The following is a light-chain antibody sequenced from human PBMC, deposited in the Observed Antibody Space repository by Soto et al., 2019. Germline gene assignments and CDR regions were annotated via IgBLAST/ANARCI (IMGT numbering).Light chain of an antibody. CDR1: SSDIGAYNY. J-gene: IGLJ1*01. Sequence: QSALTQPASVSGSPGQSITISCTGTSSDIGAYNYVSWYQQYPGKAPRLLIYDVSYRPSGVSNRFSGSKSGNTASLTISAVQAEDEADYYCGSFGARGIFGSGPRSPS. V-gene: IGLV2-14*03. CDR2: DVS. CDR3: GSFGARGI.